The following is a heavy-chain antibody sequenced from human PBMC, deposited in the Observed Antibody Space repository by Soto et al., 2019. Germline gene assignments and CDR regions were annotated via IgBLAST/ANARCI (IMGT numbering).Heavy chain of an antibody. Sequence: QLHLVQSGAVVKKPGASVTVSCSASGYPVTAYYMHWVRQAPGRGLEWMGGINPATGAAKYTQTFQGRVNMTKGTSTSTGFMELCGLTSEDTAVFYCARGGGVGVAGSAAFDMWGQGTLVTVSS. D-gene: IGHD3-3*01. CDR2: INPATGAA. J-gene: IGHJ3*02. CDR3: ARGGGVGVAGSAAFDM. CDR1: GYPVTAYY. V-gene: IGHV1-2*02.